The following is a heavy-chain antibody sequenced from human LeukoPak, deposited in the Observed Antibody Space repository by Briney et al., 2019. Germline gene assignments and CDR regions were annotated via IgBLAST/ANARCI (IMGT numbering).Heavy chain of an antibody. D-gene: IGHD1-20*01. V-gene: IGHV3-21*01. CDR3: ARDDNWNDKPFDL. J-gene: IGHJ4*02. Sequence: GGSLRLSCTASGFTFSFYMMNWARQAPGKGLEWVSSISSSHIYYADSLRGRFTVSRGNAKSSLYLQMNNLTAEDTAVYYCARDDNWNDKPFDLWGQGTLATVSS. CDR2: ISSSHI. CDR1: GFTFSFYM.